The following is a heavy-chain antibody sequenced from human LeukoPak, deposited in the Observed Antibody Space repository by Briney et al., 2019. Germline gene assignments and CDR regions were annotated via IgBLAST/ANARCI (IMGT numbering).Heavy chain of an antibody. CDR1: GGSISSGDYY. Sequence: SETLSLTCTVSGGSISSGDYYWSWIRQPPGKGLEWIGYIYYSGSTYYNPSLKSRVTISVDTSKNQFSLKLSSVTAADTAVYYCARVGYCSSTSCGFDPWGQGTLVTVSS. CDR3: ARVGYCSSTSCGFDP. V-gene: IGHV4-30-4*02. D-gene: IGHD2-2*01. CDR2: IYYSGST. J-gene: IGHJ5*02.